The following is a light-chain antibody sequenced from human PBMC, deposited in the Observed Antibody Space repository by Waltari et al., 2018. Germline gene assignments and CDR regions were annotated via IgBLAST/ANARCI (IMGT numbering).Light chain of an antibody. CDR3: QQFDNVPLT. CDR2: ASS. Sequence: DIQMTQSPSSLSASVGDRVIITCRASQDIDNNLNWYQQKPGKSPKLLIYASSTLETGVPSRFSGSGSGRKFSITISSLQPEDFATYYCQQFDNVPLTFGGGTKVDIK. CDR1: QDIDNN. J-gene: IGKJ4*01. V-gene: IGKV1-33*01.